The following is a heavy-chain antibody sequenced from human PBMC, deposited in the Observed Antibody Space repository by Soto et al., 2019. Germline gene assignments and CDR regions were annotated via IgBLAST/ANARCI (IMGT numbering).Heavy chain of an antibody. D-gene: IGHD4-4*01. J-gene: IGHJ5*02. Sequence: SETLSLTCTVSGGSISSSSYYWGWIRQPPGKGLEWIGSIYYSGSTYYNPSLKSRVTISVDTSKNQFSLKLSSVTAADTAVYYCARRYSNLTPNWFDPWGQGTLVTVSS. CDR1: GGSISSSSYY. CDR3: ARRYSNLTPNWFDP. V-gene: IGHV4-39*01. CDR2: IYYSGST.